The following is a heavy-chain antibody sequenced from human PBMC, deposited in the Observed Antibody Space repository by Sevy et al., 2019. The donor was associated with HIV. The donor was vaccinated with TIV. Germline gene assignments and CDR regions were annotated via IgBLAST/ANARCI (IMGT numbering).Heavy chain of an antibody. CDR2: TYYRSKRCN. V-gene: IGHV6-1*01. CDR3: AGGEQWRRGGFGF. Sequence: SQTLSLTCAISGDIISSNSAAWNWIRQSPSRGLEWLGRTYYRSKRCNDYAVAVTSRITIKRDTSKDPLSLQLNSVYPDDTAVYFCAGGEQWRRGGFGFWGQGTMVTVSS. J-gene: IGHJ3*01. CDR1: GDIISSNSAA. D-gene: IGHD6-19*01.